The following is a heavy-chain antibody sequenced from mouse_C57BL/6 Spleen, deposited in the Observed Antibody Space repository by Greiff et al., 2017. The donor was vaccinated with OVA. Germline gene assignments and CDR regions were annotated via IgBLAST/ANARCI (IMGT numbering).Heavy chain of an antibody. Sequence: VKLMESGAELARPGASVKLSCKASGYTFTSYGISWVKQRTGQGLEWIGEIYPRSGNTYYNEKFKGKATLTADKSSSTAYMELRSLTSEDSAVYVCANDYDDGAWFAYWGQGTLVTVSA. J-gene: IGHJ3*01. D-gene: IGHD2-4*01. V-gene: IGHV1-81*01. CDR2: IYPRSGNT. CDR1: GYTFTSYG. CDR3: ANDYDDGAWFAY.